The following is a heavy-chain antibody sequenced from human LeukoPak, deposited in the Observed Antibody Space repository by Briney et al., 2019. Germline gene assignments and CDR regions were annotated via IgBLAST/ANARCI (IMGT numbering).Heavy chain of an antibody. CDR2: IKQDGSEK. CDR3: AKDEYWGVIDY. D-gene: IGHD3-10*01. J-gene: IGHJ4*02. CDR1: GFTFSRYW. V-gene: IGHV3-7*01. Sequence: GGSLRLSCAASGFTFSRYWMSWVRQAPGKGLEWVANIKQDGSEKYYVDSVKGRFTISRDNSKNTLYLQMNSLRAEDTAVYYCAKDEYWGVIDYWGQGTLVTVSS.